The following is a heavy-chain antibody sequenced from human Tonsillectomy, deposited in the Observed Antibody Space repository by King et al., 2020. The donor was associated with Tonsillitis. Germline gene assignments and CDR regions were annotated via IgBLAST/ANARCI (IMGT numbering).Heavy chain of an antibody. CDR1: GFTFSSYG. CDR2: ISYDGSNK. Sequence: VQLVESGGGVVQPGRSLRLSCAASGFTFSSYGMHWVRQAPGKGLEWVAVISYDGSNKYYADSVKGRFTISRDNSKNTLYLQMNSLRAEDTAVYYCAKDHHYGDYGMDVWGQGTTVTVSS. CDR3: AKDHHYGDYGMDV. V-gene: IGHV3-30*18. J-gene: IGHJ6*02. D-gene: IGHD4-17*01.